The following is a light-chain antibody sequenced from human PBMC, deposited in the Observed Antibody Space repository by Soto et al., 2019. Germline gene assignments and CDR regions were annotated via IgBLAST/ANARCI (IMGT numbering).Light chain of an antibody. Sequence: QSVLTQPRSVSGSPGQSVTISCTGTSSDVGTYNYVSWYQQHPGKAPKLMIYDVSQRPSGVPDRFSGSKSGNTASLTISGPPAEGESDFYLFSFSGKFPSGFGGGTPLTLL. V-gene: IGLV2-11*01. J-gene: IGLJ2*01. CDR2: DVS. CDR3: FSFSGKFPSG. CDR1: SSDVGTYNY.